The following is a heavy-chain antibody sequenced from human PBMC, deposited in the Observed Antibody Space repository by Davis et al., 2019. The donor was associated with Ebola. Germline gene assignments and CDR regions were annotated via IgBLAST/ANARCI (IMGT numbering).Heavy chain of an antibody. J-gene: IGHJ5*02. V-gene: IGHV3-33*01. CDR3: ARGALAAADGS. CDR2: IWDDGSNK. D-gene: IGHD6-13*01. Sequence: GESLKISCAGSGFTFSSYGMHWVRQAPGKGLEWVAVIWDDGSNKYYADSVKGRFIISRDNSKNTLYLQMSSLRAEDTAVYYCARGALAAADGSWGQGTLVTVSS. CDR1: GFTFSSYG.